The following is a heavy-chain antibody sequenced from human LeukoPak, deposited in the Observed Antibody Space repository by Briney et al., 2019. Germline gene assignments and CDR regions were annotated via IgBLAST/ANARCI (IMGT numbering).Heavy chain of an antibody. CDR2: INHSGST. CDR1: GGSFSGYY. D-gene: IGHD2-2*01. V-gene: IGHV4-34*01. J-gene: IGHJ5*02. CDR3: ARSRKDIVVVPAARDWFDP. Sequence: PSETLSLTRAVYGGSFSGYYWSWIRQPPGKGLEWIGEINHSGSTNYNPSLKSRVTISVDTSKNQFSLKLSSVTAADTAVYYCARSRKDIVVVPAARDWFDPWGQGTLVTVSS.